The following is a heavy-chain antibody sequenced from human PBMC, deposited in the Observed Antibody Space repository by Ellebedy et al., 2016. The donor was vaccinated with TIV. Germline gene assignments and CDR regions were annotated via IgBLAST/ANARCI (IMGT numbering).Heavy chain of an antibody. J-gene: IGHJ5*02. V-gene: IGHV4-39*01. Sequence: MPSGTLSLTCTVSGGSISSGTYYWGWIRQPPGKGLEWIGSIYNSGSTYYNPSLKSRVAISADTSKNQFSLKLSSVTAADTAAYYCARHMYGKNWFDPWGQGTLVTVSS. CDR2: IYNSGST. CDR1: GGSISSGTYY. CDR3: ARHMYGKNWFDP. D-gene: IGHD3-10*02.